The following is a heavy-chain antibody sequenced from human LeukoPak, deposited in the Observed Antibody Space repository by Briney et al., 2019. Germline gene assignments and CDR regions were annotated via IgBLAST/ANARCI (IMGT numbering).Heavy chain of an antibody. Sequence: RASVKVSCKASGGTFPNYDISWVRQAPGQGLKWMGRFVPSVDVANYSPKFRGRVTITADKSTTTVFMELSSLRSEDTAVYYCATLCSGGLCYVDYWGQGILVTVSS. D-gene: IGHD2-15*01. J-gene: IGHJ4*02. CDR3: ATLCSGGLCYVDY. V-gene: IGHV1-69*04. CDR1: GGTFPNYD. CDR2: FVPSVDVA.